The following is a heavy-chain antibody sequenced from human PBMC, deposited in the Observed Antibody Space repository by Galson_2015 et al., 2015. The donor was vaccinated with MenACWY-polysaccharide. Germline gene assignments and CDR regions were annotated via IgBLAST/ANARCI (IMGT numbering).Heavy chain of an antibody. Sequence: RQAPGQGLEWMGGIIPIFGTANYAQKFQGRVTITADESTSTAYMELSSLRSEDTAVYYCARLGEGITMVRGPTFDPWGQGTLVTVSS. V-gene: IGHV1-69*01. D-gene: IGHD3-10*01. CDR2: IIPIFGTA. CDR3: ARLGEGITMVRGPTFDP. J-gene: IGHJ5*02.